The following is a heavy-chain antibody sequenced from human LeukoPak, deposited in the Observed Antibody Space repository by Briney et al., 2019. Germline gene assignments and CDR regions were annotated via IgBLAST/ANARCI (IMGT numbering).Heavy chain of an antibody. V-gene: IGHV3-30*01. Sequence: GSLRLPCAASGFTFSNYAMHWVRQAPGKGLEWVSLISSGGTYEYYADSVKGRFTISRDNSKNTLYLQLNSLRAEDTAVYYCARDSTYYYDSGSSGPHYFDNWGQGTLVTVSS. D-gene: IGHD3-10*01. CDR3: ARDSTYYYDSGSSGPHYFDN. J-gene: IGHJ4*02. CDR1: GFTFSNYA. CDR2: ISSGGTYE.